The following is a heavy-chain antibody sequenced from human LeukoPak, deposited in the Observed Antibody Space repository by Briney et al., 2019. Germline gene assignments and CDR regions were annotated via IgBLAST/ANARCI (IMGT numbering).Heavy chain of an antibody. D-gene: IGHD2-8*01. CDR3: ARDNGGGLREFDY. Sequence: GGSLRLSCAASGFTFSNYNMNWVRQAPGKGLEWVSYISSSSSTIYYADSVRGRFTISRDNANNSLYLQMNSLRAEDTAVYYCARDNGGGLREFDYWGQGTLVTVSS. V-gene: IGHV3-48*04. J-gene: IGHJ4*02. CDR1: GFTFSNYN. CDR2: ISSSSSTI.